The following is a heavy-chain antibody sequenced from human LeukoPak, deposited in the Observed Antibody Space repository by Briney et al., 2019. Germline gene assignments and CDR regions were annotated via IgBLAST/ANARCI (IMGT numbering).Heavy chain of an antibody. J-gene: IGHJ4*02. Sequence: GGSLRLSCAASGFTFDDYAMHWVRQAPGKGLEWVSGISWNSGSIGYADSVKGRFTISRDNAKNSLYLQMNSLRAEDTGVYYCAKDHYWSIDYWGRGTLVTVSS. D-gene: IGHD3-3*01. CDR1: GFTFDDYA. CDR3: AKDHYWSIDY. CDR2: ISWNSGSI. V-gene: IGHV3-9*01.